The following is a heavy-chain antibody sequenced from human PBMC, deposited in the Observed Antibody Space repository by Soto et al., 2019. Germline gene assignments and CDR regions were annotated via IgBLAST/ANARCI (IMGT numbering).Heavy chain of an antibody. J-gene: IGHJ6*03. Sequence: ETLSLTCTVSGGSISSYYWSWIRQPPGKGLEWIGYIYYSGSTNYNPSLKSRVTISVDTSKNQFSLKLSSVTAADTAVYYCARSQLAALVYMDVWGKGTTVTV. CDR1: GGSISSYY. CDR3: ARSQLAALVYMDV. V-gene: IGHV4-59*01. D-gene: IGHD6-6*01. CDR2: IYYSGST.